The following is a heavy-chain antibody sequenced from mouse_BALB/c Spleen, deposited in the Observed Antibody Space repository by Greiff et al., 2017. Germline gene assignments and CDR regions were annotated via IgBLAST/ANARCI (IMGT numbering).Heavy chain of an antibody. CDR2: ISSGGSYT. CDR1: GFTFSSYA. D-gene: IGHD2-10*01. Sequence: EVMLVESGGGLVKPGGSLKLSCAASGFTFSSYAMSWVRQSPEKRLEWVAEISSGGSYTYYPDTVTGRFTISRDNAKNTLYLEMSSLRSEDTAMYYCAGAYYGNLYAMDYWGQGTSVTVSS. CDR3: AGAYYGNLYAMDY. V-gene: IGHV5-9-4*01. J-gene: IGHJ4*01.